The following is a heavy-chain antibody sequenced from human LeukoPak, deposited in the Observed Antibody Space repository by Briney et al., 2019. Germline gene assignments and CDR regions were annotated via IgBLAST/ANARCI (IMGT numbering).Heavy chain of an antibody. CDR3: ARTLYATGTYYFDY. V-gene: IGHV1-18*01. CDR1: GYTFTSYG. J-gene: IGHJ4*02. CDR2: ISAYNGNT. Sequence: ASVKVSCKASGYTFTSYGISWVRQATGQGLEWMGWISAYNGNTNYAQKLQGRVTMTTDTSTSTAYMELRSLRSDDTAVYYCARTLYATGTYYFDYWGQGTLVTVSS. D-gene: IGHD4-17*01.